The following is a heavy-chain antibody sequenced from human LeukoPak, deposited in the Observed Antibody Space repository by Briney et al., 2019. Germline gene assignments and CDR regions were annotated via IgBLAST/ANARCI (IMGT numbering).Heavy chain of an antibody. J-gene: IGHJ4*02. CDR2: INHSGST. V-gene: IGHV4-34*01. D-gene: IGHD6-13*01. CDR3: ARERGIAAAGAVVY. CDR1: GGSFSGYY. Sequence: SETLSLTCAAYGGSFSGYYWSWIRQPPGKGLEWIGEINHSGSTNYNPSLKSRVTISVDTSKNQFSLKLSSVTAADTAVYYCARERGIAAAGAVVYWGQGTLVTVSS.